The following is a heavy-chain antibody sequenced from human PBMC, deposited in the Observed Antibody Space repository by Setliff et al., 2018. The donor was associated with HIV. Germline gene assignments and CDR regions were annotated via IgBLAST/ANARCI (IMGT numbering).Heavy chain of an antibody. D-gene: IGHD2-2*01. V-gene: IGHV3-49*04. CDR1: GFTFDDYA. CDR3: TRGRRGYCTSTSCLYYYYMDV. Sequence: SLRLSCAASGFTFDDYAMHWVRQAPGKGLEWVGYIRSKAFGGTIEYAASVEGRFTISRVDSKSIAYLQMKSLKTEDTAVYFCTRGRRGYCTSTSCLYYYYMDVWGKGTTVTVSS. J-gene: IGHJ6*03. CDR2: IRSKAFGGTI.